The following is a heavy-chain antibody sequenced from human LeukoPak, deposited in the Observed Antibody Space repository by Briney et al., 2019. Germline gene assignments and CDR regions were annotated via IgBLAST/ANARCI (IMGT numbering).Heavy chain of an antibody. J-gene: IGHJ4*02. D-gene: IGHD3-22*01. Sequence: SVKVSCKASGGTFSSYAISWVRQAPGQGLEWMGRIIPILGIANYAQKFQGRVTITADESTSTAYMELSSLRSEDTAVYYCARAHSPIVVVPTYYFDYWGQGTLVTVSS. CDR3: ARAHSPIVVVPTYYFDY. V-gene: IGHV1-69*04. CDR1: GGTFSSYA. CDR2: IIPILGIA.